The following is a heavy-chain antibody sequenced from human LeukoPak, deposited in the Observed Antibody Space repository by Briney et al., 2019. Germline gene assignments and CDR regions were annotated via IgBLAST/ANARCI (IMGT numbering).Heavy chain of an antibody. J-gene: IGHJ4*02. CDR3: ARGMEMATLDY. D-gene: IGHD5-24*01. Sequence: GESLKISCKGSGYTFTNFWIAWVRQMPGKGLEWMGIIYPGDSDTRYSPSFQDQVTISADKSSSTAYLQWSRLKASDTAMYYCARGMEMATLDYWGQGTLVTVSS. V-gene: IGHV5-51*01. CDR1: GYTFTNFW. CDR2: IYPGDSDT.